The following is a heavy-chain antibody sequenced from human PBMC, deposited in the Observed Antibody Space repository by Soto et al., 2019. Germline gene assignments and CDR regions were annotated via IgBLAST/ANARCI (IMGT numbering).Heavy chain of an antibody. CDR2: INAYNGNT. V-gene: IGHV1-18*01. J-gene: IGHJ4*02. D-gene: IGHD5-18*01. CDR1: GYTFTSYG. Sequence: QVQLVQSGGEVKKPGASVKVSCKASGYTFTSYGISWVRQAPGQGLEWMGWINAYNGNTNYAQKLQVRVTMTTDTSTSTANMELRSLRSNDTAVYCCARDVGYGLIDYWGQGTLVNVSS. CDR3: ARDVGYGLIDY.